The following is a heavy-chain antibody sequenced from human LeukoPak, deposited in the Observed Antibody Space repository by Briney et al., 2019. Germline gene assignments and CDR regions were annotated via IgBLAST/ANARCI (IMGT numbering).Heavy chain of an antibody. V-gene: IGHV4-4*07. CDR1: GGSISSYY. CDR2: IYTSGST. Sequence: SETLSLTCTVSGGSISSYYWSWIRQPAGKGLEWIGRIYTSGSTNYNPSLKSRVTMSVDTSKNQFSLKLSSVTAADTAVYYCARRRYCSGGSCHPLGGDAFDIWGQGTMVTVSS. D-gene: IGHD2-15*01. CDR3: ARRRYCSGGSCHPLGGDAFDI. J-gene: IGHJ3*02.